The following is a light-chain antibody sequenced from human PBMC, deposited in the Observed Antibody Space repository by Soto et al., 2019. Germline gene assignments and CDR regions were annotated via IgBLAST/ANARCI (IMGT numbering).Light chain of an antibody. Sequence: QSVLTQPASVSGTPGQSITIYCTGSNXDVGIYDFVSWYQHHPGRAPKLIVSEVSHRPSGVSNRFSGSKSGNTASLTISGLQSEDEADYYCISYTSDDVRYVFGTGTKVTVL. CDR2: EVS. CDR1: NXDVGIYDF. V-gene: IGLV2-14*01. J-gene: IGLJ1*01. CDR3: ISYTSDDVRYV.